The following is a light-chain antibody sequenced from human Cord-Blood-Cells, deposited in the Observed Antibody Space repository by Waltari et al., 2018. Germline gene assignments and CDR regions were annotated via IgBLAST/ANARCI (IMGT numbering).Light chain of an antibody. CDR1: QGISNY. Sequence: DIQLTQSPSSLSASAGDRVTLTCRASQGISNYLAWYQQKPGKVPKLLIYAASTLQSGVPSRFSGSGSGTDFTLTISSLQPEDVATYYCQKYNSAPWTFGQGTKVEIK. J-gene: IGKJ1*01. V-gene: IGKV1-27*01. CDR2: AAS. CDR3: QKYNSAPWT.